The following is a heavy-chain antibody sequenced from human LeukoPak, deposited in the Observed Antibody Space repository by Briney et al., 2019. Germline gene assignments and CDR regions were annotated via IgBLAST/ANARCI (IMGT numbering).Heavy chain of an antibody. V-gene: IGHV4-61*01. D-gene: IGHD4-23*01. Sequence: SETLSLTCTVSGGSVSSGSYYWSWIRQPPGKGLEWIGYISYSGSTNYNPSLESRVTISEDTSKNQFSLKLSSVTAADTAVYYCAREYGGNSGLYYFDYWGQGTLVTVSS. CDR2: ISYSGST. CDR3: AREYGGNSGLYYFDY. CDR1: GGSVSSGSYY. J-gene: IGHJ4*02.